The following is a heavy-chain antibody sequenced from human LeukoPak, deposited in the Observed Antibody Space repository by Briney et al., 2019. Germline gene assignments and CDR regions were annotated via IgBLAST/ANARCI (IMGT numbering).Heavy chain of an antibody. CDR1: GFTFDDYD. D-gene: IGHD2-15*01. V-gene: IGHV3-20*04. Sequence: GGSLRLSCAASGFTFDDYDMSWVRQAPGKGLEWVSGINWSGGSTGYADSVKGRFTISRDNAKNSLYLHMNSLRAEDTALYYCARVLRYCSGGNCYSGGLGYMDVWGKGTTVTISS. CDR2: INWSGGST. J-gene: IGHJ6*03. CDR3: ARVLRYCSGGNCYSGGLGYMDV.